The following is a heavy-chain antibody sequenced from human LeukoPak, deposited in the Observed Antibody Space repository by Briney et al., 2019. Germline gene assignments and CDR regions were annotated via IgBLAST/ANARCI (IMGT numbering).Heavy chain of an antibody. CDR3: AKEWAPTWDSTTTPYYYYYMDV. Sequence: SETLSLTCTVSGGSISSGDYYWSWIRQPPGKGLEWIGYIYYSGSTYYNPSLKSRVTISVDTSKNQFSLKLSSVTAADTAVYYCAKEWAPTWDSTTTPYYYYYMDVWGKGTTVTVSS. CDR1: GGSISSGDYY. D-gene: IGHD7-27*01. V-gene: IGHV4-30-4*08. J-gene: IGHJ6*03. CDR2: IYYSGST.